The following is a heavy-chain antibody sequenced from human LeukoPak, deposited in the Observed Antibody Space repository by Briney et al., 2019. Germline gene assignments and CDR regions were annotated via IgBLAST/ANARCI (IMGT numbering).Heavy chain of an antibody. Sequence: ASVKLSCKASGYTFTGEYMHWGRQAPGQGVESMGWINPESGGTNYLQKFQGRVTMTRDTSISTAYMALSRLRSDDTAVYYCARATAENDYWGQGTLVTVSS. CDR2: INPESGGT. V-gene: IGHV1-2*02. J-gene: IGHJ4*02. CDR1: GYTFTGEY. D-gene: IGHD1-14*01. CDR3: ARATAENDY.